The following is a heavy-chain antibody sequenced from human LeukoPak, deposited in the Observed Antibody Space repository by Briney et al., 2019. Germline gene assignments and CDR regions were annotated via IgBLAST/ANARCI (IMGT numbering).Heavy chain of an antibody. J-gene: IGHJ5*02. V-gene: IGHV4-34*01. Sequence: SETLSLTCAVYGGSFSGYYWSWIRQPPGKGLEWIGEINHSGSTNYNPSLKSRVTILVDTSKNQFSLKLSSVTAADTAVYYCARGLKPYYDILTGYGPSGWFDPWGQGTLVTVSS. CDR2: INHSGST. CDR3: ARGLKPYYDILTGYGPSGWFDP. D-gene: IGHD3-9*01. CDR1: GGSFSGYY.